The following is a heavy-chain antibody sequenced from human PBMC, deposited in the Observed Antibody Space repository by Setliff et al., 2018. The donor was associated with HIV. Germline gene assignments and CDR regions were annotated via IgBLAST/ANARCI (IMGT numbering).Heavy chain of an antibody. D-gene: IGHD3-22*01. CDR1: GLTLSNSA. CDR2: ISGRSENT. V-gene: IGHV3-23*01. Sequence: GGSLRLSCAASGLTLSNSAMTWVRQKPGRGLEWVSGISGRSENTFYADSVKGRFTISRDNSLNTVYLQMNSLRAEDTAVYYCAKLDYYDYSGSWARKVAIDFWGRGTMVTVSS. CDR3: AKLDYYDYSGSWARKVAIDF. J-gene: IGHJ3*01.